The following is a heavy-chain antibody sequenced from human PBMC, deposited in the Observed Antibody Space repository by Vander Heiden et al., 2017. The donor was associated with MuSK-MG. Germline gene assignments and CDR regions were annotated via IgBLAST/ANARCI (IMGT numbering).Heavy chain of an antibody. D-gene: IGHD6-19*01. CDR2: ISSSSSYR. V-gene: IGHV3-21*01. CDR3: ARSLAVAGTYYYIDV. Sequence: DVQLVESGGGMVKAGGSLRLHSPASGFTFSGYSMNWVRQAPGKGLEWVSSISSSSSYRYYADSVKGRFTISRDNAKNSLYLQMNSLRGEDTAVYYCARSLAVAGTYYYIDVWGKGTTVTVSS. CDR1: GFTFSGYS. J-gene: IGHJ6*03.